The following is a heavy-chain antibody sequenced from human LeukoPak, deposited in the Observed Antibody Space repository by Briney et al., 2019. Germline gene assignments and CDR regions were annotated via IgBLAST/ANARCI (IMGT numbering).Heavy chain of an antibody. J-gene: IGHJ4*02. D-gene: IGHD2-8*01. V-gene: IGHV4-34*01. CDR2: INHSGST. CDR3: ARGILVKVYATFDY. CDR1: GGSINNYY. Sequence: SETLSLTCTVSGGSINNYYWSWIRQPPGKGLEWIGEINHSGSTNYSPSLRSRVTISIDTSKNQFSLELNSVTAADTAVYYCARGILVKVYATFDYWGQGTPVTVSS.